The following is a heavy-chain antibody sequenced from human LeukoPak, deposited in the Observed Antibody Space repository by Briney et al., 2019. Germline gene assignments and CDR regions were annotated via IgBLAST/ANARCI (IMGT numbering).Heavy chain of an antibody. D-gene: IGHD1-26*01. CDR1: GFTFSSYG. J-gene: IGHJ1*01. CDR2: IWFDGSDK. CDR3: VKPEGGTYSRSFQH. Sequence: GRSLRLSCAAFGFTFSSYGMHWVRQAPGKGLEWVAIIWFDGSDKYYADSVKGRFTISRDNSKNTLYLQMSSLRAEDTAVYYCVKPEGGTYSRSFQHWGQGTLVAVSS. V-gene: IGHV3-33*06.